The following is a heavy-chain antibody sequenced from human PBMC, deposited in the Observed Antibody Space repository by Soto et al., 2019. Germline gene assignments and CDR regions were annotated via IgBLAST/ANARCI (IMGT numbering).Heavy chain of an antibody. V-gene: IGHV5-51*01. J-gene: IGHJ4*02. CDR1: GYSFSSHW. CDR3: ARHLDEYSSASGFDY. D-gene: IGHD6-6*01. CDR2: IYPGDSNI. Sequence: GESLKISCKGSGYSFSSHWIGWVRQMPGKGLEWMGIIYPGDSNIRYSPSFEGQIDMSADRSISTAYLRLSSLKASDTATYYCARHLDEYSSASGFDYWGQGTLVTVSS.